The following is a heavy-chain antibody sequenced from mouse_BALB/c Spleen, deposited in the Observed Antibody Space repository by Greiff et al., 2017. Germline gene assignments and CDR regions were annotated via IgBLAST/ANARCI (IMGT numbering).Heavy chain of an antibody. CDR2: INSNGGST. D-gene: IGHD1-1*01. CDR3: ARGYYAHAMDY. V-gene: IGHV5-6-3*01. Sequence: EVQLVESGGGLVQPGGSLKLSCAASGFTFSSYGMSWVRQTPDKRLELVATINSNGGSTYYPDSVKGRFTISRDNAKNTLYLQMSSLKSEDTAMYYCARGYYAHAMDYWGQGTSVTVSS. CDR1: GFTFSSYG. J-gene: IGHJ4*01.